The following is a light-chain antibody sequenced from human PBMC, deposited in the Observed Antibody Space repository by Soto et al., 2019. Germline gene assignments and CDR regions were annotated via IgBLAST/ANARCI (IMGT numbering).Light chain of an antibody. J-gene: IGKJ4*01. CDR3: QQSYRTPLT. CDR2: DAS. V-gene: IGKV1-39*01. Sequence: DIQMTQSPSLLSASVGDRVTITCRASETISHFLNWYQQKPGKAPKLLIYDASSLQSGVPSRFSGSGSGADFTLTISSLQPEDFAIYSCQQSYRTPLTFGGGTEVDVK. CDR1: ETISHF.